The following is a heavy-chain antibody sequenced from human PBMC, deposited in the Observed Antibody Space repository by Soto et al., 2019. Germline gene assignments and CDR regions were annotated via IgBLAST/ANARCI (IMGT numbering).Heavy chain of an antibody. Sequence: SETLSLTCGVSGDTISTGGYSWAWIRQPPGKALEWIGHTYHSGNPYYNPSLKSRVIISVDRSKNQVVLTMTNMDPVDTATYYCARLGPPGLTYFFDSGGKGTRVPVSS. CDR3: ARLGPPGLTYFFDS. J-gene: IGHJ4*02. CDR1: GDTISTGGYS. D-gene: IGHD2-21*01. CDR2: TYHSGNP. V-gene: IGHV4-30-2*02.